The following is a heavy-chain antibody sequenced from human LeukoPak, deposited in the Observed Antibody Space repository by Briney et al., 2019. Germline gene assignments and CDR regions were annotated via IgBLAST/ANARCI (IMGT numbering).Heavy chain of an antibody. D-gene: IGHD2-8*01. V-gene: IGHV4-34*01. CDR1: GGSFSGYY. CDR2: INHSGST. Sequence: PSETLSLTCAVYGGSFSGYYWSWIRQPPGKGLEWIGEINHSGSTNYNPSLKSRVTISVDTSKNQFSLKLSSVTAADTAVYYCARGGGYCTNGVCYLDYWGQGTLVTVSS. J-gene: IGHJ4*02. CDR3: ARGGGYCTNGVCYLDY.